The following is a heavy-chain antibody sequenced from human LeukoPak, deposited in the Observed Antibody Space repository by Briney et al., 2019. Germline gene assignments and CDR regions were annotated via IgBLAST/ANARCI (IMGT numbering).Heavy chain of an antibody. Sequence: KPGASVKVFCKASGYTFTSYGISWVRQAPGQGLEWMGWISAYNGNTNYAQELQGRVTMTTDTSTSTAYMELRSLRSDDTAVYYCARDLGYCSSTSCRSPFDYWGQGTLVTVSS. CDR3: ARDLGYCSSTSCRSPFDY. CDR2: ISAYNGNT. D-gene: IGHD2-2*01. V-gene: IGHV1-18*01. CDR1: GYTFTSYG. J-gene: IGHJ4*02.